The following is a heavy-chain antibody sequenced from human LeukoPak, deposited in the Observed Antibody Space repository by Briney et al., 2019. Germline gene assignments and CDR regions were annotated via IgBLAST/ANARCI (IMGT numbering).Heavy chain of an antibody. CDR3: ARGLGGDYFDY. V-gene: IGHV4-34*01. D-gene: IGHD3-16*01. CDR2: INHSGST. Sequence: SETLSLTCAVYGGSFSGYYWSWIRQPPGKGLEWIGEINHSGSTNYNPSLKSRVTISVDTSKNQFSLKLSSVTAADTAVYYCARGLGGDYFDYWGREPWSPSPQ. CDR1: GGSFSGYY. J-gene: IGHJ4*02.